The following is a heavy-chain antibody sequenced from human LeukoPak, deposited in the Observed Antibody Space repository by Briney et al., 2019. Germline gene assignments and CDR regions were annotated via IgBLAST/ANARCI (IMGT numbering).Heavy chain of an antibody. J-gene: IGHJ4*02. Sequence: ASVKVSCKASGGTFSSYAISWVRQAPGQGLEWMGGIIPIFGTANYAQKFQGRVTITTDESTSTAYMELSSLRSEDTAVYYCARDDYVDYEMFDYWGQGTLVTVSS. CDR3: ARDDYVDYEMFDY. V-gene: IGHV1-69*05. D-gene: IGHD4-17*01. CDR1: GGTFSSYA. CDR2: IIPIFGTA.